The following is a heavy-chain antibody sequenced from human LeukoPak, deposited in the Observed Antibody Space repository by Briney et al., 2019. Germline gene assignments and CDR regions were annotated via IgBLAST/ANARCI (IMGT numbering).Heavy chain of an antibody. CDR3: ARDYYDSSGYYRNFDY. V-gene: IGHV3-21*01. CDR1: GFTFSSYS. J-gene: IGHJ4*02. D-gene: IGHD3-22*01. Sequence: PGGSLRLSCAASGFTFSSYSMNWVRQAPGKGLEWVSSISSSSSYIYYADSVKGRFTISRDNAKNSLYLQMNSLRAEDTAVYYCARDYYDSSGYYRNFDYWGQGTLVTVSS. CDR2: ISSSSSYI.